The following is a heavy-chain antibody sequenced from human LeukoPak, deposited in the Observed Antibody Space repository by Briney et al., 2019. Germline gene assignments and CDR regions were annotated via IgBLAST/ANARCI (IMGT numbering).Heavy chain of an antibody. J-gene: IGHJ3*02. V-gene: IGHV4-59*01. D-gene: IGHD5-24*01. CDR2: IYYSGST. Sequence: SETLSLTCTVSGGSISSYYWGWIRQPPGKGLEWIGYIYYSGSTNYNPSLKSRVTISVDTSKNQFSLKLSSVTAADTAVYYCARVGILGDGYNTDAFDIWGQGTMVTVSS. CDR3: ARVGILGDGYNTDAFDI. CDR1: GGSISSYY.